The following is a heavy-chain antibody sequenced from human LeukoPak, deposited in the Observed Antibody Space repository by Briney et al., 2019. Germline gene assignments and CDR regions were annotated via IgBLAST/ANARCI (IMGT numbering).Heavy chain of an antibody. V-gene: IGHV3-66*01. D-gene: IGHD3-22*01. Sequence: GGSLRLSCAASGFTVSSNYMSWVRQAPGKGLEWVSVIYSGGSTYYADSVKGRFTISRDNSKNTLYLQMNSLRAEDTAVYYCARGPHYYDSSGYHHFDYWGQGTWSPSPQ. CDR3: ARGPHYYDSSGYHHFDY. CDR2: IYSGGST. J-gene: IGHJ4*02. CDR1: GFTVSSNY.